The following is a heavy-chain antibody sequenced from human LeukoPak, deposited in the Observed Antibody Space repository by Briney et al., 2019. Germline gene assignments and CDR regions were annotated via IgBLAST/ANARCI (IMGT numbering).Heavy chain of an antibody. J-gene: IGHJ4*02. Sequence: SGGSLRLSCAASGFTFSSYWMHWVRQAPGKGLVWVSRINTDGSSTSYADSVKGRFTISRDNAKNSLYLQMNSLRAEDTAVYYCARHYDSLYYFDYWGQGTLVTVSS. D-gene: IGHD3-22*01. V-gene: IGHV3-74*01. CDR1: GFTFSSYW. CDR3: ARHYDSLYYFDY. CDR2: INTDGSST.